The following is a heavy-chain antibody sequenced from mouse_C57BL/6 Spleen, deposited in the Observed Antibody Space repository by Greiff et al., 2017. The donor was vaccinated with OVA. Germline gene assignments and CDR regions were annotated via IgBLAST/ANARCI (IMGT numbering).Heavy chain of an antibody. CDR1: GYTFTSYW. D-gene: IGHD3-2*02. CDR3: ARKDSSGPFAY. CDR2: IDPSDSYT. Sequence: QVQLQQPGAELVMPGASVKLSCKASGYTFTSYWMHWVKQRPGQGLEWIGEIDPSDSYTNYNQKFKGKSTLTVDKSSSTAYMQLSSLTSEDSAVYYGARKDSSGPFAYWGQGTLVTVSA. V-gene: IGHV1-69*01. J-gene: IGHJ3*01.